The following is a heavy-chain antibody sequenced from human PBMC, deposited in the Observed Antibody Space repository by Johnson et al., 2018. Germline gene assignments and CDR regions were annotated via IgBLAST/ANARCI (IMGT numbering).Heavy chain of an antibody. V-gene: IGHV3-9*01. D-gene: IGHD4-23*01. J-gene: IGHJ6*03. CDR3: ATSNGGNSVYYYMDV. CDR1: GFTFDDYG. Sequence: EVQLLESGGGVVQPGRSLRLSCVASGFTFDDYGMHWVRQVPGKGLEWVSGITWTSSNIGYSDSVKGRFTISRDNAKNSLYLQMNSLRVEDTALYYCATSNGGNSVYYYMDVWGKGTTVTVSS. CDR2: ITWTSSNI.